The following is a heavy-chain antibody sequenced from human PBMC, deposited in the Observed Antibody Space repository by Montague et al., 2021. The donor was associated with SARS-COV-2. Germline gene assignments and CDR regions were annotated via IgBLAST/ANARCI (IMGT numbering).Heavy chain of an antibody. CDR3: ARDRVTMVRGGMLYYYGMDV. CDR1: GFTFSSYG. J-gene: IGHJ6*02. CDR2: IWYDGSNK. V-gene: IGHV3-33*01. D-gene: IGHD3-10*01. Sequence: SLRLSCAASGFTFSSYGMHWVRQAPGKGLEWVAVIWYDGSNKYYADSVKGRFTISRDNSKNTLYLQMNSLGAEDTAVYYCARDRVTMVRGGMLYYYGMDVWGLGTTVTVSS.